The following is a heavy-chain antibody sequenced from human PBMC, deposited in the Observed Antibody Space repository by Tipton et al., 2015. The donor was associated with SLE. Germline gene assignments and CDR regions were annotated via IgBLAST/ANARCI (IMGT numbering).Heavy chain of an antibody. CDR1: GFTFDDYA. D-gene: IGHD2-8*01. J-gene: IGHJ4*02. CDR2: ISWNSGSI. Sequence: SLRLSCAASGFTFDDYAMHWVRQAPGKGLEWVSGISWNSGSIGYADSVKGRFTISRDNAKNSLYLQMNSLRAEDTALYYCARGVNGEARGGYYFDHWGQGTLVTVSS. CDR3: ARGVNGEARGGYYFDH. V-gene: IGHV3-9*01.